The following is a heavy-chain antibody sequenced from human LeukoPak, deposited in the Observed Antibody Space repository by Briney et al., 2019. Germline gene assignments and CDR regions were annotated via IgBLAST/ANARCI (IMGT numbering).Heavy chain of an antibody. CDR3: AKCSSIAARPAHFDY. J-gene: IGHJ4*02. Sequence: GGSLRLSCAASGFTFSSDAMSWVRQAPGKGLEWVSAISGSGGSTYYADSVRGRFTISRDNSKNTLYLQMNSPRAEDTAVYYCAKCSSIAARPAHFDYWGQGTLVTVSS. CDR2: ISGSGGST. CDR1: GFTFSSDA. D-gene: IGHD6-6*01. V-gene: IGHV3-23*01.